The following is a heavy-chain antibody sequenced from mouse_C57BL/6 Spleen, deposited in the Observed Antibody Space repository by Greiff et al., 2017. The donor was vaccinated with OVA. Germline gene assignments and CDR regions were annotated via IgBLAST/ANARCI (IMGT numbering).Heavy chain of an antibody. CDR2: ISSGGSYT. CDR1: GFTFSSYG. Sequence: EVQLVESGGDLVKPGGSLKLSCAASGFTFSSYGMSWVRQTPDKRLEWVATISSGGSYTYYPDSVKGRFTISRDNAKNTLYLQMSSLKSEDTAMYYCARGRMVTTTDYYAMDYWGQGTSVTVSS. V-gene: IGHV5-6*01. D-gene: IGHD2-2*01. CDR3: ARGRMVTTTDYYAMDY. J-gene: IGHJ4*01.